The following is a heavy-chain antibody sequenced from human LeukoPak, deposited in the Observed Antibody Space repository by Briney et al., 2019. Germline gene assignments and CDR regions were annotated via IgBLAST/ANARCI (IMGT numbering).Heavy chain of an antibody. CDR2: IYYTRST. Sequence: SETLSLTCTVSGGSISTYYWSWIRQPPGRRLEWLGYIYYTRSTNYNPSLKSRVTISVDTSKNQFSLKLSSVTAADTAVYYCARGDTAMVSPLGYWGQGTLVTVSS. D-gene: IGHD5-18*01. CDR3: ARGDTAMVSPLGY. J-gene: IGHJ4*02. CDR1: GGSISTYY. V-gene: IGHV4-59*01.